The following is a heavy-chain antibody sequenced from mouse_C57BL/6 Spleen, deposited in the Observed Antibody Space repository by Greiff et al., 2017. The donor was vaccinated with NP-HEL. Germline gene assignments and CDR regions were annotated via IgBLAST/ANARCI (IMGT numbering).Heavy chain of an antibody. Sequence: QVQLQQPGAELVKPGASVKLSCKASGYTFTSYWMHWVKPRPGRGLEWIGRIDPNSGGTKYNEKFKSKATLTVDKPSSTAYMQLSRLTSEDSAVYYCARGGDYGSRLYYYAMDYWGQGTSVTVSS. J-gene: IGHJ4*01. V-gene: IGHV1-72*01. CDR3: ARGGDYGSRLYYYAMDY. CDR1: GYTFTSYW. CDR2: IDPNSGGT. D-gene: IGHD1-1*01.